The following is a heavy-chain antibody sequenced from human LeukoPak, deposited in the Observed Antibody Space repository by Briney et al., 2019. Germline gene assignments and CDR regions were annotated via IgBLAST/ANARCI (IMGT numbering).Heavy chain of an antibody. Sequence: GGSLRLSCAASGFTFSSYSMNWVRQAPGKGLEWVSSISSSSSYIYYADSVKGRFTISRDNAKNSLYLQMNSLRAEDTAVYYCARGTQLLWFGELPDYDAFDIWGQGTMVTVSS. CDR3: ARGTQLLWFGELPDYDAFDI. J-gene: IGHJ3*02. V-gene: IGHV3-21*01. CDR2: ISSSSSYI. CDR1: GFTFSSYS. D-gene: IGHD3-10*01.